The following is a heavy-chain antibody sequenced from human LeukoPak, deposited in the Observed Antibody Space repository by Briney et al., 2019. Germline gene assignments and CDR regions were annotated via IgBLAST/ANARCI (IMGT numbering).Heavy chain of an antibody. J-gene: IGHJ4*02. CDR2: INHSGST. D-gene: IGHD6-6*01. Sequence: SETLSLTCAVYGGSFSGYYWGWIRQPPGKGLEWIGEINHSGSTNYNPSLKSRVTISVDTSKNQFSLKLSSVTAADTAVYYCARLWLAARALFDYWGQGTLVTVSS. CDR3: ARLWLAARALFDY. CDR1: GGSFSGYY. V-gene: IGHV4-34*01.